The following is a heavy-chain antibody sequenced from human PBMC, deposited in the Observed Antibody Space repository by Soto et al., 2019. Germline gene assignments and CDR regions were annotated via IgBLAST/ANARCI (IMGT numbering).Heavy chain of an antibody. D-gene: IGHD6-13*01. J-gene: IGHJ4*02. CDR2: ISGHGGSE. Sequence: EVQLSESGGGLVQPGGSLRLSCAASGFIFSSYAMSWVRQAPGKGLEWVSYISGHGGSEYYADSVKGRFTVSRDHSKNTLYLQMNSVRAEDTGVYYCAKEGRAAVGMRVFACWGQGTLVTVSS. CDR1: GFIFSSYA. CDR3: AKEGRAAVGMRVFAC. V-gene: IGHV3-23*01.